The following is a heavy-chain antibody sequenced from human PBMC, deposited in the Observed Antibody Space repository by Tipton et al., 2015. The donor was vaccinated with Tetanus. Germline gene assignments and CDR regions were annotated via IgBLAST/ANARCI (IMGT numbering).Heavy chain of an antibody. Sequence: LRLSCIVSGASISDKKYYWGWIRQAPGKGLEWIASVYFEGSTYYSPSLKSRLTIDVDTSQNLFSLRLTSVTAADTAGYYCARHLYGYWFDPWGQGALVTVSS. J-gene: IGHJ5*02. V-gene: IGHV4-39*02. CDR2: VYFEGST. D-gene: IGHD5-24*01. CDR1: GASISDKKYY. CDR3: ARHLYGYWFDP.